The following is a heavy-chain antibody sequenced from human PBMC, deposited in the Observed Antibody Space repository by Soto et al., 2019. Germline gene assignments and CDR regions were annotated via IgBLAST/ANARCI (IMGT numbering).Heavy chain of an antibody. CDR3: GGGYSSSWSLVVY. J-gene: IGHJ4*02. V-gene: IGHV4-59*01. D-gene: IGHD6-13*01. CDR1: GGSISSYY. Sequence: SETLSLTCAVYGGSISSYYWSWIRQPPGKGLEWIGYIYYSGSTNYNPSLKSRVTISVDTSKNQFSLKLSSVTAADTAVYYCGGGYSSSWSLVVYWGQGTLVTVSS. CDR2: IYYSGST.